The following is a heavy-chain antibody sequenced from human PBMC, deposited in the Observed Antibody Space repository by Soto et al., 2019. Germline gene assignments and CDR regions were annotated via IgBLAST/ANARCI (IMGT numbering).Heavy chain of an antibody. J-gene: IGHJ4*02. Sequence: SETLSLTCTVSGGSVSSGSYYWSWIRQPPGKGLEWIGYIYYSGSTNYNPSLKSRVTISVDTSKNQFSLKLSSVTAADTAVYYCARVTGGVTVDYWGQGTLVTVSS. CDR1: GGSVSSGSYY. CDR3: ARVTGGVTVDY. V-gene: IGHV4-61*01. CDR2: IYYSGST. D-gene: IGHD2-21*02.